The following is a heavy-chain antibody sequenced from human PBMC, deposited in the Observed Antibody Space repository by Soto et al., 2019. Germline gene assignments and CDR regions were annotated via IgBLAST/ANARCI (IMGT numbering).Heavy chain of an antibody. V-gene: IGHV1-69*01. CDR3: AREYAEYQVLSIRSTNWFDP. CDR1: GGTFSSYA. D-gene: IGHD2-2*01. Sequence: QVQLVQSGAEVKKPGSSVKVSCKASGGTFSSYAISWVRQAPGQGLEWMGGIIPIFGTANYAQKFQGRVTITADESTSTAYMELSSLRSEDTAVYYCAREYAEYQVLSIRSTNWFDPWGQGTLVTVSS. J-gene: IGHJ5*02. CDR2: IIPIFGTA.